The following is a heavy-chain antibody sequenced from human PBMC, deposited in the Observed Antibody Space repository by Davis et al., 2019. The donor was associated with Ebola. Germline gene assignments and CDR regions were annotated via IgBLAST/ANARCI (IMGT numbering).Heavy chain of an antibody. CDR1: EFSFSTYA. Sequence: GESLKISCGGSEFSFSTYAMSWVRQDPGKGLEWVSTISAAGGAKYYADSVKGRFTISRDNSKNMLFLQMNSLRADDTAVYYCARALDSPAVDYWGQGTQVTVSP. V-gene: IGHV3-23*01. CDR2: ISAAGGAK. D-gene: IGHD4-11*01. CDR3: ARALDSPAVDY. J-gene: IGHJ4*02.